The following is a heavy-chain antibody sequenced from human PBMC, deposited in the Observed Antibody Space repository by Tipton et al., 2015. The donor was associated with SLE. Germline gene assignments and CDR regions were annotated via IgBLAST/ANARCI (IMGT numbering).Heavy chain of an antibody. CDR3: ARDNLDFWSGGDYNGMDV. CDR1: GASINSHY. V-gene: IGHV4-59*11. CDR2: IFYGGKT. J-gene: IGHJ6*02. D-gene: IGHD3-3*01. Sequence: TLSLTCTVSGASINSHYWSWLRQPPGKGLEWIGYIFYGGKTNYNPSLKRRVTMSEDTTKNQFSLRLSSVTAADTAVYFCARDNLDFWSGGDYNGMDVWGRGTTVIVSS.